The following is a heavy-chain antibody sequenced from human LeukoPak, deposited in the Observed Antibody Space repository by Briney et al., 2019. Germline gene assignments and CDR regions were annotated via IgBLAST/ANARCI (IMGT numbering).Heavy chain of an antibody. D-gene: IGHD2-15*01. CDR2: IYYSGST. V-gene: IGHV4-59*01. CDR1: GDSICGFY. CDR3: AREVVAAIGSFDY. J-gene: IGHJ4*02. Sequence: SETLSLTCTVSGDSICGFYWSWIRQPPGKGLEWIGYIYYSGSTDYNPSLKSRVTISVDTSKNQFSLRLSSVTTADTAVYYCAREVVAAIGSFDYWGQGTLVTVSS.